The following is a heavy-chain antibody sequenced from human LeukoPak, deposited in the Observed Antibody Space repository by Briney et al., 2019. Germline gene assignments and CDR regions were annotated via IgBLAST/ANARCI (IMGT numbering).Heavy chain of an antibody. CDR1: GFTFDDYA. CDR3: AKVKFGSGSYYFDY. CDR2: ISGDGGST. J-gene: IGHJ4*02. D-gene: IGHD3-22*01. V-gene: IGHV3-43*02. Sequence: GGSLRLSCAASGFTFDDYAMHWVRQAPGKGLEWVSLISGDGGSTYYADSVKGRFTISRDNSKNSLYLQMNSLGTEDTALYYCAKVKFGSGSYYFDYWGQGTLVTVSS.